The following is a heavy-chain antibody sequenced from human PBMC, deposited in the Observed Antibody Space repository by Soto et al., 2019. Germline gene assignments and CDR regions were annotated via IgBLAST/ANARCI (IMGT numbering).Heavy chain of an antibody. CDR1: GGSISSSSYF. D-gene: IGHD1-1*01. CDR2: IYYSGST. CDR3: ARWPQLEPRFDY. Sequence: PSETLSLTCSVSGGSISSSSYFWGWIRQPPGKGLEWIGSIYYSGSTYYNPSLKSRVTVSVDTSKNRFSLKLSSVTAADTAVYYCARWPQLEPRFDYWGQGTLVTVSS. J-gene: IGHJ4*02. V-gene: IGHV4-39*07.